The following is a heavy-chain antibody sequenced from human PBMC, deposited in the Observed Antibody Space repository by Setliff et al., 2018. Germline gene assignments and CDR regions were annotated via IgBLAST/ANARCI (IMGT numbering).Heavy chain of an antibody. V-gene: IGHV3-7*01. D-gene: IGHD1-1*01. CDR2: IKKDGSIK. CDR3: VCGNVYNPFDY. CDR1: GFTFRSYW. J-gene: IGHJ4*02. Sequence: PGGSLRLSCAASGFTFRSYWMSWVRQAPGKGLEWVANIKKDGSIKYYLDSVRGRFTISRDNAKNTLYLQMSSLRADDMAVYYCVCGNVYNPFDYWGQGTLVTVSS.